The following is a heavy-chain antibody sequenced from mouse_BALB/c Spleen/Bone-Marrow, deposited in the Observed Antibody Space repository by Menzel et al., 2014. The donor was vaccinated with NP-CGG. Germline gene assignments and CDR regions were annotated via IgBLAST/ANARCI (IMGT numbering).Heavy chain of an antibody. J-gene: IGHJ1*01. CDR2: ISNGGGST. Sequence: EVNVVESGGGLVQPGGSLKLSCAASGFTFSRYTMSWVRQTPGKRLEWVAYISNGGGSTYYPDTDTVKGRFTISRDNAKNTLYLQMSSLKSEDTAMYYCARHGVRREWYFDVWGAGTTVTVSS. CDR1: GFTFSRYT. D-gene: IGHD2-14*01. V-gene: IGHV5-12-2*01. CDR3: ARHGVRREWYFDV.